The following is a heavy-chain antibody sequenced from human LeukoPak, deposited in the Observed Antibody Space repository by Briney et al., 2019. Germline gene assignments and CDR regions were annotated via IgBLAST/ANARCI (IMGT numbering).Heavy chain of an antibody. D-gene: IGHD3-3*01. V-gene: IGHV3-30*04. Sequence: GGSLRLSCTASGFTFSSYAMHWVRQAPGKGLEWVAVISYDGSNRYYADSVKGRFTISRDNSKNTLYLQMNSLRAEDTAVYYCAKDSYYDFWSGYLPALPDYMDVWGKGTTVTVSS. CDR3: AKDSYYDFWSGYLPALPDYMDV. J-gene: IGHJ6*03. CDR1: GFTFSSYA. CDR2: ISYDGSNR.